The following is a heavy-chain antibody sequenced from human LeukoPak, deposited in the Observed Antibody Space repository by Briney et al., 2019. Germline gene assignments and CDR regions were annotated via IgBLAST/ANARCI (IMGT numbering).Heavy chain of an antibody. CDR3: TTSLGGATAGYYYYYMDV. J-gene: IGHJ6*03. D-gene: IGHD5-12*01. Sequence: GGSLRLSCAGSGFTFSDYYMTWIRQAPGKGLEWVGRIKSKTDGGTTDYAAPVKGRFTISRDDSKNTLYLQMNSLKTEDTAVYYCTTSLGGATAGYYYYYMDVWGKGTTVTISS. CDR1: GFTFSDYY. V-gene: IGHV3-15*01. CDR2: IKSKTDGGTT.